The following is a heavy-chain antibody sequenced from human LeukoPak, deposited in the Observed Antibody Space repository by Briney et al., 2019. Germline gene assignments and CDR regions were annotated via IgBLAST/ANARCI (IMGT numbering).Heavy chain of an antibody. Sequence: GESLQISCKGSGYSFTSYWIGWVRQMPGKGLEWMGIIYPGDSDTRYSPSFQGQVTISADKSISTAYLQWSSLKASDTAMYYCARGDCTNGVCYGFDYWGQGTLVTVSS. J-gene: IGHJ4*02. D-gene: IGHD2-8*01. CDR1: GYSFTSYW. V-gene: IGHV5-51*01. CDR3: ARGDCTNGVCYGFDY. CDR2: IYPGDSDT.